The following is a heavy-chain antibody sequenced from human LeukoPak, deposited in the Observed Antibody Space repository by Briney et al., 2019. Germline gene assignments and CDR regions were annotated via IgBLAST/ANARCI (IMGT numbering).Heavy chain of an antibody. Sequence: GGSLRLSCAASGFTFSSYSMNWVRQAPGKGLEWVSSISSSSSYIYYADSVKGRFTISRDNAKNSLYLQMNSLRAEDTAVYYCARIYDFWSDYRDYWGQGTLVTVSS. D-gene: IGHD3-3*01. CDR3: ARIYDFWSDYRDY. J-gene: IGHJ4*02. CDR2: ISSSSSYI. V-gene: IGHV3-21*01. CDR1: GFTFSSYS.